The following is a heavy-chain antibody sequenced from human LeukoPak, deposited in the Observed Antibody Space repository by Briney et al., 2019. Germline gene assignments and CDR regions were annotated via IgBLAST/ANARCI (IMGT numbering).Heavy chain of an antibody. CDR1: GGSISSGGYY. J-gene: IGHJ2*01. CDR2: IYYSGST. Sequence: PSETLSLTCTVSGGSISSGGYYWSWIRQHPGKGLEWIGYIYYSGSTYYNPSLKSRVTISVDTSKNQFSLKLSSVTAADTAVYYCARDGLNSEGVVPAAMNWYFDLWGRGTLVTVSS. V-gene: IGHV4-31*03. CDR3: ARDGLNSEGVVPAAMNWYFDL. D-gene: IGHD2-2*01.